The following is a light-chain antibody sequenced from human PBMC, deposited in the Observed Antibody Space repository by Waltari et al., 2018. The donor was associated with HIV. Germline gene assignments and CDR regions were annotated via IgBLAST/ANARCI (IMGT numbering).Light chain of an antibody. Sequence: DIPLTQSPSFLSASIGDRVTITCRASQNIYSYFVWYQQKPGRAPQFLIYATSTLQSGVPPRFSGSGSGTEFALTIPNLQPDDFATYYCQQVNGYPLTFGGGTKVEIK. CDR2: ATS. CDR3: QQVNGYPLT. CDR1: QNIYSY. V-gene: IGKV1-9*01. J-gene: IGKJ4*01.